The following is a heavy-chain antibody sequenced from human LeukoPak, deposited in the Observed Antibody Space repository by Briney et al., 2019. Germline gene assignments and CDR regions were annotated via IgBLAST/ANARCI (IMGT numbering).Heavy chain of an antibody. CDR3: ARGDEDECLLGTYRSIDY. Sequence: GGSLRLSCVVSGFTFSRYSMNWLRQAPGKGLEWVSSISTTSRYIYYADSVRGRFTISRDNAQSSLYLRMNSLRAEDTAVYYCARGDEDECLLGTYRSIDYWGQGSLVTVSS. D-gene: IGHD3-16*02. J-gene: IGHJ4*02. CDR2: ISTTSRYI. CDR1: GFTFSRYS. V-gene: IGHV3-21*01.